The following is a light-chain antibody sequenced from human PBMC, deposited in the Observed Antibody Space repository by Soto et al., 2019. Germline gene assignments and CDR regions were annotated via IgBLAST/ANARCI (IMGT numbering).Light chain of an antibody. CDR1: SSNIGSYP. V-gene: IGLV1-44*01. J-gene: IGLJ2*01. CDR3: AAWDDRLNGVI. Sequence: QSVLTQPPSASATPGQRVTFSCSGSSSNIGSYPVNWYQQLPGTAPKLLIYGNDQRPSGVPDRFSAAKSGTSASLAISGLQSEDEADYYCAAWDDRLNGVIFGGGTKLTVL. CDR2: GND.